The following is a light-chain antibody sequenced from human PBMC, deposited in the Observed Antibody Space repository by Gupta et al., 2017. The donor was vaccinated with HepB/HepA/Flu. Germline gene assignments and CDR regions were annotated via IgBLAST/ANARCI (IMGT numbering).Light chain of an antibody. Sequence: QSVLTQPPSASGTPGQRVTISCSGSRSNIGSHAVNWYQQLPGTAPKLLIYSNNQRPSGVPDRFSVSKSGTSAYLAISGLQSEDETHYYCAAWDDSLNGWVFGGGTKLTVL. CDR1: RSNIGSHA. V-gene: IGLV1-44*01. J-gene: IGLJ3*02. CDR3: AAWDDSLNGWV. CDR2: SNN.